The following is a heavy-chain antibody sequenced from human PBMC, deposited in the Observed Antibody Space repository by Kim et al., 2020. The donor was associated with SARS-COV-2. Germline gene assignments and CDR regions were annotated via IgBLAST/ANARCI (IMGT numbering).Heavy chain of an antibody. V-gene: IGHV4-59*01. CDR3: ARARISMVRGVIKPWFDD. CDR2: IFYSETT. CDR1: GGSISSYY. J-gene: IGHJ5*02. D-gene: IGHD3-10*01. Sequence: SETLSLTCTVSGGSISSYYWSWIRQPPGKGLEWIGYIFYSETTNYNPSLKSRVTISVDTSKNQFSLKLSSVTAADTAVYYCARARISMVRGVIKPWFDDRSEGT.